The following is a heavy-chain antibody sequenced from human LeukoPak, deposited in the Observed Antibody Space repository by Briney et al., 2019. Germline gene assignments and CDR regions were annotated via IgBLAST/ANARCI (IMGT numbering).Heavy chain of an antibody. CDR1: GYTFTSYD. CDR2: MNPNSGNT. Sequence: ASVKVSCKASGYTFTSYDINWVRQATGQGLEWMGWMNPNSGNTGYAQKFQGRVTMTTDTSTSTAYMELRSLRSDDTAVYYCARGVWEGVVVVHPFDYWGQGTLVTVSS. J-gene: IGHJ4*02. V-gene: IGHV1-8*01. CDR3: ARGVWEGVVVVHPFDY. D-gene: IGHD3-22*01.